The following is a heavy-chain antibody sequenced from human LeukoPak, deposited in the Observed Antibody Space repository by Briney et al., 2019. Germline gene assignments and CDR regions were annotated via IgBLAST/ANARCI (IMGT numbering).Heavy chain of an antibody. Sequence: GESLKISCKGSGYSFTSYWIGWVRQMPGKGLEWMGIIYPGDSDTRYSPSFQGQVTISADKSISTAYLQWSSLKASDTAMYYCASNTDDNSSWWLPFDYWGQGTLVTVSS. CDR1: GYSFTSYW. CDR3: ASNTDDNSSWWLPFDY. CDR2: IYPGDSDT. J-gene: IGHJ4*02. V-gene: IGHV5-51*01. D-gene: IGHD6-13*01.